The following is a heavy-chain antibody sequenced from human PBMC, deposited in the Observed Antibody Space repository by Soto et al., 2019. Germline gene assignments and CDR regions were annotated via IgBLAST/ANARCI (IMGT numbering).Heavy chain of an antibody. CDR1: GFTFSSYG. D-gene: IGHD6-19*01. CDR3: AKGGEGSGWYSPYFDY. Sequence: QVQLVESGGGVVQPGRSLRLSCAASGFTFSSYGMHWVRQAPGKGLEWVAVISYDGSNKYYADSVKGRFTISRDNSKNTLYLQMNSLIAEDTAVYYCAKGGEGSGWYSPYFDYWGQGTLVTVSS. J-gene: IGHJ4*02. CDR2: ISYDGSNK. V-gene: IGHV3-30*18.